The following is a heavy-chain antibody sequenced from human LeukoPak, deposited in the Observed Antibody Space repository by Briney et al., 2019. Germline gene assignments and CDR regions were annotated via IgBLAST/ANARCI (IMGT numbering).Heavy chain of an antibody. V-gene: IGHV1-18*01. CDR1: GYTFNTFG. CDR3: ARDGYSYVADYYYYYMDV. D-gene: IGHD5-18*01. CDR2: ISVYNGKT. J-gene: IGHJ6*03. Sequence: GASVKVSCKASGYTFNTFGIHWVRQAPGQGLEWMGWISVYNGKTNYAQKFQGRVTMTTDTSTSTAYMELRSLRSDDTAVYYCARDGYSYVADYYYYYMDVWGKGTTVTISS.